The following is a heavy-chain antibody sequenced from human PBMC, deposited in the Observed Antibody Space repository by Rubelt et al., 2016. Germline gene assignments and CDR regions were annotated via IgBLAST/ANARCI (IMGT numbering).Heavy chain of an antibody. CDR1: SYG. CDR2: ISYDGSNK. J-gene: IGHJ4*02. Sequence: SYGMHWVRQAPGKGLEWVAVISYDGSNKYYADSVKGRFTISRDNSKNTLYLQMNSLRAEDTAVYYCARDPQTTVTRGYFDYWGQGTLVTVSS. V-gene: IGHV3-33*05. D-gene: IGHD4-17*01. CDR3: ARDPQTTVTRGYFDY.